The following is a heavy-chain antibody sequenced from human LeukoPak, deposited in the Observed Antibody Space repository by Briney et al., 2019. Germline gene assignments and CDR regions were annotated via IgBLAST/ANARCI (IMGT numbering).Heavy chain of an antibody. D-gene: IGHD3-16*01. J-gene: IGHJ4*02. CDR3: ASDGGPFDY. CDR1: GIPFSGYW. CDR2: IKQAGSEK. Sequence: GGSLVLSCPASGIPFSGYWMSWVRPPPGKGLEWVANIKQAGSEKYYVDSVKGRFTISRDDAKKSVYLQMNSLRAEDTAVYYCASDGGPFDYWGQGTLVTVSS. V-gene: IGHV3-7*01.